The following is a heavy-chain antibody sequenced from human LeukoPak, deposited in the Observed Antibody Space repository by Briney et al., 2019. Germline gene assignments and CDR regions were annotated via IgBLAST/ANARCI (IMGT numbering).Heavy chain of an antibody. CDR3: ARGISGWNVLGRRFDY. CDR2: INHSGST. V-gene: IGHV4-39*07. D-gene: IGHD1-1*01. J-gene: IGHJ4*02. CDR1: AGSISISGYY. Sequence: SQTLSLTCTVSAGSISISGYYWSWIRQPPGKGLEWIGEINHSGSTNYNPSLKSRVTISVDTSKNQFSLKLSSVTAADTAVYYCARGISGWNVLGRRFDYWGQGTLVTVSS.